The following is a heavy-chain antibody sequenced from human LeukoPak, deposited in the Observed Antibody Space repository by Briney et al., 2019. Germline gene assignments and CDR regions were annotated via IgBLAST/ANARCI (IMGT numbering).Heavy chain of an antibody. J-gene: IGHJ6*02. Sequence: GGPLRLSCAASGFTFSSYWRHWVRQPPGRGLVWISRINTEGSSTSYADSVKGRFTISRDNAKNSLYLQMNSLRAEDTAMYYCAIPPLSGTGSSRPLAGIDVWGQGTTVTVSS. V-gene: IGHV3-74*01. CDR3: AIPPLSGTGSSRPLAGIDV. CDR2: INTEGSST. CDR1: GFTFSSYW. D-gene: IGHD3-10*01.